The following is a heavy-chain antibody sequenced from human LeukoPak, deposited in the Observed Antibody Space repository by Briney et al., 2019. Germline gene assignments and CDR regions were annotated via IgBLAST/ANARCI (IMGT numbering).Heavy chain of an antibody. CDR3: ARYNYYDSSVYFEPNGY. V-gene: IGHV1-69*01. Sequence: SVKVSCKASGGTFSSYAISWVRQAPGQGLEWMGGIIPIFGTANYAQKFQGRVTITADESTSTAYMELSSLRSEDTAVYYCARYNYYDSSVYFEPNGYWGQGTLVTVSS. CDR2: IIPIFGTA. D-gene: IGHD3-22*01. CDR1: GGTFSSYA. J-gene: IGHJ4*02.